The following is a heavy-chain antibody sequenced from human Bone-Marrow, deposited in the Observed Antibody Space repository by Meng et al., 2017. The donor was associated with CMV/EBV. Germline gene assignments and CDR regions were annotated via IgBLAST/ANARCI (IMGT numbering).Heavy chain of an antibody. J-gene: IGHJ4*02. V-gene: IGHV1-2*02. D-gene: IGHD4-23*01. CDR2: INPNSGGI. CDR3: ARGSDSGNSFEYFDF. Sequence: ASVKVSCKASGYTFTGNFIHWVRQAPGQGLEWMGWINPNSGGINLAQKFQGRVTMTRDTSFNTAYMDLRTLKSDDTAVYYCARGSDSGNSFEYFDFWGQGTLVTVPS. CDR1: GYTFTGNF.